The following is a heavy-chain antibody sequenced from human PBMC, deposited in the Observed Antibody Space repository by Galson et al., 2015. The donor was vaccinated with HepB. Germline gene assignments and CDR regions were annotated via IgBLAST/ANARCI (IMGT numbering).Heavy chain of an antibody. CDR2: INPNSGGT. CDR3: AREGGIVVVPAAATYYYYGMDV. CDR1: GYTFTGYY. J-gene: IGHJ6*02. V-gene: IGHV1-2*06. Sequence: SVKVSCKASGYTFTGYYMHWVRQAPGQGLEWMGRINPNSGGTNYAQKFQGRVTMTRDTSISTAYMELSRLRSDDTAVYYCAREGGIVVVPAAATYYYYGMDVWGQGTTVTVSS. D-gene: IGHD2-2*01.